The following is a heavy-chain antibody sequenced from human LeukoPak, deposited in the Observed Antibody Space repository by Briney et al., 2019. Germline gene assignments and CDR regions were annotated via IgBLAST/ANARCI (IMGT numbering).Heavy chain of an antibody. CDR3: ARRGWTNWFHP. CDR1: GGSFSGYY. Sequence: SETLSLTCAVYGGSFSGYYWSWIRQPPGKGLEWIGEINHSGSTNYNPSLKSRVTISVDTSKNQFSLKLSSVTAADTAVYYCARRGWTNWFHPWGQGTLVTVSS. J-gene: IGHJ5*02. D-gene: IGHD2-15*01. CDR2: INHSGST. V-gene: IGHV4-34*01.